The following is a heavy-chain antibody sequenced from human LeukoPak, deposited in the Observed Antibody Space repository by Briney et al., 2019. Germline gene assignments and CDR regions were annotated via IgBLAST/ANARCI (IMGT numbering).Heavy chain of an antibody. CDR3: ARANYYDISGYDY. V-gene: IGHV3-48*03. J-gene: IGHJ4*02. CDR2: ITSSGNTI. Sequence: GGALRLSCAASGFTFKSYEMNWVRQAPGKGLEWVSYITSSGNTIYYADSVKGRFTISRDNAKNSLYLQMNSLRAEDTAVYYCARANYYDISGYDYWGQGTLVTVSS. CDR1: GFTFKSYE. D-gene: IGHD3-22*01.